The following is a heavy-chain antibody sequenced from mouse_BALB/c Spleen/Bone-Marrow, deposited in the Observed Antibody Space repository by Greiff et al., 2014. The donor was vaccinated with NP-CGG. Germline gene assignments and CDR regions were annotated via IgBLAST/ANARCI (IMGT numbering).Heavy chain of an antibody. CDR2: IWGDGST. D-gene: IGHD3-1*01. Sequence: QVQLQQSGPGLVAPSQSLSITCTVSGFSLTGYGVNWVRQPPGKGLEWLGLIWGDGSTDYNSALRSRLSISKDNSESQVFLKMNSLQTDDTANYYCARDRRGRSGSPLAYWGQGTLVTVSA. J-gene: IGHJ3*01. CDR1: GFSLTGYG. V-gene: IGHV2-6-7*01. CDR3: ARDRRGRSGSPLAY.